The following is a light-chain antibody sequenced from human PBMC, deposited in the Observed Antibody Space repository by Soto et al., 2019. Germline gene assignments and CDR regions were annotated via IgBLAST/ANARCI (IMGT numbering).Light chain of an antibody. CDR1: QSVSSSY. CDR3: QHRSNMPPT. CDR2: GAS. Sequence: ESVLMPSAGTLSLSPGERATLSCRASQSVSSSYLAWYQQKPGQAPRLLIYGASSRATGIPDRFSGSGSGTDFTLTISSLEPENFAIYYCQHRSNMPPTVGVGTKVDSK. J-gene: IGKJ4*01. V-gene: IGKV3D-20*02.